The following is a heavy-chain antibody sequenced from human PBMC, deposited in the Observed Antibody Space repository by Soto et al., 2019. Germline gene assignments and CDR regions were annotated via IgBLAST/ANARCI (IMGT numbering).Heavy chain of an antibody. CDR3: ARPLYYYDSSGYYYADYYFDY. CDR2: IYPGDSDT. J-gene: IGHJ4*02. Sequence: PGDSLKLSCKGSGYSFTSYWIGWVRQMPGKGLEWMGIIYPGDSDTRYSPSFQGQVTISADKSISTAYLRWSSLKASDTAMYYCARPLYYYDSSGYYYADYYFDYWGQGTLVTVSS. CDR1: GYSFTSYW. V-gene: IGHV5-51*01. D-gene: IGHD3-22*01.